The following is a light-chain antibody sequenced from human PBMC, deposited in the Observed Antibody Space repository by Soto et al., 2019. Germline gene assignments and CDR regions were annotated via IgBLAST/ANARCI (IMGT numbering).Light chain of an antibody. CDR1: SSDVGSYNL. J-gene: IGLJ1*01. CDR2: EGS. CDR3: CSYAGSSTYV. Sequence: QSVLTQPASVSGSPGQSITTCCTGTSSDVGSYNLVSWYQQHPGKAPKLMIYEGSKRPSGVSNRFSGSKSGNTASLTISGLQAEDEADYYCCSYAGSSTYVFGTGTKVTVL. V-gene: IGLV2-23*01.